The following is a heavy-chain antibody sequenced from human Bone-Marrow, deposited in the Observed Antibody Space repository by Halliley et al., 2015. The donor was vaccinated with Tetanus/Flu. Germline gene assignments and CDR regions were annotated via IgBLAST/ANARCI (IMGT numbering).Heavy chain of an antibody. Sequence: TLSLTCSLSGVSISGYYWHWIRQPPGKGLEWIGYINSGGTKYSPPLRSRVTISVDTSKNQFSLKLTSVTAADTAFYYCARDDTTKYTGTYDGFDLWGRGTLVTVSS. V-gene: IGHV4-59*01. CDR2: INSGGT. J-gene: IGHJ2*01. D-gene: IGHD1-26*01. CDR1: GVSISGYY. CDR3: ARDDTTKYTGTYDGFDL.